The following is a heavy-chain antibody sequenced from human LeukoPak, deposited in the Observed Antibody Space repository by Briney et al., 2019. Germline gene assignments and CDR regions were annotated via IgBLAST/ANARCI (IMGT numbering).Heavy chain of an antibody. Sequence: PSQTLSLTCTVSGGSISSGDYYWSWIRQPPGKGLEWIGYIYYSGSTHYNPSLKSRVTISVDTSKNQFSLKLSSVTAADTAVYYCASGPPPYCSSTSCYYYYYGMDVWGQGTTVTVSS. CDR3: ASGPPPYCSSTSCYYYYYGMDV. D-gene: IGHD2-2*01. V-gene: IGHV4-30-4*01. CDR2: IYYSGST. J-gene: IGHJ6*02. CDR1: GGSISSGDYY.